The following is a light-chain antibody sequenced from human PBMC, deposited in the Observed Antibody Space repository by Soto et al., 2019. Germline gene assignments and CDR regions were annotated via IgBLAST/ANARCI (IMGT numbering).Light chain of an antibody. V-gene: IGKV1-39*01. J-gene: IGKJ2*01. CDR2: AAS. CDR3: QQSYSTPPMYT. Sequence: DIQMTQSPSSLSASVGDRVTITCRASQSTSSYLNWYQQKPGKAPKLLIYAASSLQSGVPSRFSGSGSGTDFTLTISSLQPEDFATYYCQQSYSTPPMYTFGQGTKVDIK. CDR1: QSTSSY.